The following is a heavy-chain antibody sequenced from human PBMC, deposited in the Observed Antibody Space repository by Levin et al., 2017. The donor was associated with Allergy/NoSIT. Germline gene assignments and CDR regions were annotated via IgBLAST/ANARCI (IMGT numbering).Heavy chain of an antibody. Sequence: KISCKASGGTFSSYAISWVRQAPGQGLEWMGGIIPIFGTANYAQKFQGRVTITADKSTSTAYMELSSLRSEDTAVYYCARAGGVVAATHDYWGQGTLVTVSS. J-gene: IGHJ4*02. V-gene: IGHV1-69*06. CDR2: IIPIFGTA. D-gene: IGHD2-15*01. CDR3: ARAGGVVAATHDY. CDR1: GGTFSSYA.